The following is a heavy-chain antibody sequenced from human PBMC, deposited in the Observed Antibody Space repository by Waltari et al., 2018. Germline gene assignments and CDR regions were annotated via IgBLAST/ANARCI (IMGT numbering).Heavy chain of an antibody. D-gene: IGHD4-17*01. CDR3: ARHGDFCFDY. Sequence: VQLPESGPGLVKPSETLSLTCTVSGGSISSYYWSWIRQPPGKGLEWVANIKKDASTKYYVDSVKGRFTISRDNAKNSLYLEMNSLTAEDTAVYYCARHGDFCFDYWGQGILVTVSS. J-gene: IGHJ4*02. V-gene: IGHV3-7*01. CDR1: GGSISSYY. CDR2: IKKDASTK.